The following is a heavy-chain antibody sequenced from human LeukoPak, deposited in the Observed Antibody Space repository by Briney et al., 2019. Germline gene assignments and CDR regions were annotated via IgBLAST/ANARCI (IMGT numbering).Heavy chain of an antibody. D-gene: IGHD3-22*01. CDR2: IIPIYGRA. Sequence: SVKVSCKASGGTFSNYDFTFTSYAITWARQAPGQGLEWMGGIIPIYGRADYPQKFQGRVTITADESTRTVTMQLSSLSSEDTAVYYCAGFFYDNSNAAFDIWGQGTVVTVS. J-gene: IGHJ3*02. V-gene: IGHV1-69*01. CDR1: GGTFSNYDFTFTSYA. CDR3: AGFFYDNSNAAFDI.